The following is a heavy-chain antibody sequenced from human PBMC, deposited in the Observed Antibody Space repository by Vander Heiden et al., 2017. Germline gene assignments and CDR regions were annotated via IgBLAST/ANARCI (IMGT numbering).Heavy chain of an antibody. CDR2: ISGSGGSR. D-gene: IGHD3-22*01. Sequence: EVEPLESGGGLVQHGGSLRLSGAASGFTFSTYAMTLVRQAPGKGLQWVSVISGSGGSRYYADSVKGRFTISRDNSKNTLSLQMNSLRAEDTAVYYCAKGVIAGSDYYYYGMDVWGQGTTVTVFS. CDR3: AKGVIAGSDYYYYGMDV. CDR1: GFTFSTYA. V-gene: IGHV3-23*01. J-gene: IGHJ6*02.